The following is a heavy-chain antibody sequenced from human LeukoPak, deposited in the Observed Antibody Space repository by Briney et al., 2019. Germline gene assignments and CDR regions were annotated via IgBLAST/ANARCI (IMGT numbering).Heavy chain of an antibody. CDR1: GGTFSSYA. CDR2: IIPIFGTA. D-gene: IGHD3-22*01. V-gene: IGHV1-69*01. Sequence: ASVKVSCKASGGTFSSYAISWVRQAPGQGLEWMGGIIPIFGTADYAQKFQGRVTITADESTSTAYMELSSLRSEDTAVYYCARGYDYYDSSGYYYFDYWGQGTLVTVSS. J-gene: IGHJ4*02. CDR3: ARGYDYYDSSGYYYFDY.